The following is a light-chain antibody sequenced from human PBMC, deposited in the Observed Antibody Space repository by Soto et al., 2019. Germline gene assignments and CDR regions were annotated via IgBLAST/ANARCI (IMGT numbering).Light chain of an antibody. Sequence: QSVLTKPPSVSGAPGQRVTLSCTGSSSNIGAGYDVHWYQQLPGTAPKLLIYGNSNRPSGVPDRFSGSKSGTSASLAITGLQAEDEADYYCQSYDSSLSGVVFGGGTKLTVL. CDR2: GNS. CDR3: QSYDSSLSGVV. CDR1: SSNIGAGYD. V-gene: IGLV1-40*01. J-gene: IGLJ2*01.